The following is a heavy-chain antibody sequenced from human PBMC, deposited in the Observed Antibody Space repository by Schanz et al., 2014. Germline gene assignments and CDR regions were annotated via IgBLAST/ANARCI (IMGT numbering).Heavy chain of an antibody. CDR3: ARGIGGYGANNYFDY. Sequence: QVQLVQPGAEVKKPGASVKVSCKASEYSFTSYSMHWVRQAPGQRLEWMGWINTGSGDTKYSQNFQGRVTITRDTSASTAYMELSSLRSEDTAVYSCARGIGGYGANNYFDYWGQGTLVTVSS. V-gene: IGHV1-3*04. CDR2: INTGSGDT. CDR1: EYSFTSYS. J-gene: IGHJ4*02. D-gene: IGHD5-12*01.